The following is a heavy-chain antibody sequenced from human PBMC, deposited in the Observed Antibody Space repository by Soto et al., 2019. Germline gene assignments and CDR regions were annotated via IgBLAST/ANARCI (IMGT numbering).Heavy chain of an antibody. D-gene: IGHD2-15*01. V-gene: IGHV1-69*05. J-gene: IGHJ6*02. CDR3: AREGYCSSGSCALYSHEYFGMDV. CDR1: GGIFNNYA. Sequence: GASVKVSCKASGGIFNNYAISWVRQAPGQGLEWMGGIIPMFGTLNYAQKFQGRVAMTRDTFTSTAYMELSSLTSDDTAVYYCAREGYCSSGSCALYSHEYFGMDVWGQGTTVTAP. CDR2: IIPMFGTL.